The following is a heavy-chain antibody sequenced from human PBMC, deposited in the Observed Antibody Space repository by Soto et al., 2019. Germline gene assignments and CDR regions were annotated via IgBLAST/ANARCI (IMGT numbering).Heavy chain of an antibody. V-gene: IGHV3-7*01. CDR3: ARGPNIVVVVAELTYFDY. CDR2: IKQDGSEK. D-gene: IGHD2-15*01. J-gene: IGHJ4*02. CDR1: GGSFSGYY. Sequence: ETLSLTCAVYGGSFSGYYWSWVRQAPGKGLEWVANIKQDGSEKYYVDSVKGRFTISRDNAKNSLYLQMNSLRAEDTAVYYCARGPNIVVVVAELTYFDYWGQGTLVTVSS.